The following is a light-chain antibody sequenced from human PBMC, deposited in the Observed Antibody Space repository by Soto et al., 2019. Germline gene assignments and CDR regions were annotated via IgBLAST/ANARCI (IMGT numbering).Light chain of an antibody. CDR1: KYSSTW. V-gene: IGKV1-5*01. CDR2: DAS. CDR3: HDHAYP. Sequence: DSQMTQSPCTVSASAGDRVTITCRASKYSSTWLAWYQQKPRKAPKLLIHDASSVQSGGPTRFSCGADGTLSIRTLTTLQLDDFAYHHCHDHAYPFGPGTKVDIK. J-gene: IGKJ3*01.